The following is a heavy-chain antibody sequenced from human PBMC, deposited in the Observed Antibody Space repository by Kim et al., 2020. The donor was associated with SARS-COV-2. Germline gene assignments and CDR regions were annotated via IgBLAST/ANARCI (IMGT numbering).Heavy chain of an antibody. V-gene: IGHV1-69*10. CDR1: GGIFTNYP. D-gene: IGHD2-8*01. CDR3: ARRCLGLSCPKGVSLDS. CDR2: ITPMLDVA. J-gene: IGHJ4*02. Sequence: ASVKVSCKASGGIFTNYPISWLRRAPGQGLEWMGRITPMLDVANYAQRFQGRVTITADKSTSTAYMELGSLTSDDTAVYYCARRCLGLSCPKGVSLDSWGQGTLVTAS.